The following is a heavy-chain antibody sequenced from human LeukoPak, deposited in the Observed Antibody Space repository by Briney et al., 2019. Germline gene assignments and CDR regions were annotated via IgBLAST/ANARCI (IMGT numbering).Heavy chain of an antibody. Sequence: GGSLRLSCAASGFTFSSYAMSWVRQAPGKGLDWVSGISGSGGSTYYADSVKGRFTISRDNSKSTLSLQMNSLRAEDTAIYYCATYRQVLLPFESWGQGTLVTASS. J-gene: IGHJ4*02. CDR3: ATYRQVLLPFES. V-gene: IGHV3-23*01. D-gene: IGHD2-8*02. CDR1: GFTFSSYA. CDR2: ISGSGGST.